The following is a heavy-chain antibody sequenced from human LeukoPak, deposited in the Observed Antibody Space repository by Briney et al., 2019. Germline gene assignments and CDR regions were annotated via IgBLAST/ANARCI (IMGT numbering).Heavy chain of an antibody. D-gene: IGHD2-15*01. Sequence: GGSLRLSCAASGFTFSSYGMHWVRQAPGKGLEWVAVISYDGSNKYYADSVKGRFTISRDNSKNTLYLQMNSLRAEDTAVYYCAKVVAADDYYYGMDVWGQGATVTVSS. CDR1: GFTFSSYG. CDR3: AKVVAADDYYYGMDV. J-gene: IGHJ6*02. V-gene: IGHV3-30*18. CDR2: ISYDGSNK.